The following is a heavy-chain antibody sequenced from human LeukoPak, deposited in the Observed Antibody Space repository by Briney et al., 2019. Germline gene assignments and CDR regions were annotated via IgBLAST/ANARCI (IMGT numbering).Heavy chain of an antibody. CDR1: GFTFSSYG. J-gene: IGHJ4*02. Sequence: PGGSLRLSCAASGFTFSSYGMHWVRQAPGKGLEWVAVISYDGSNKYYADSVKGRFTISRDNSKNTLYLQMNSLGAEDTAVYYCARDHSCGGDCYSPDYFDYWGQGTLVTVSS. V-gene: IGHV3-30*03. D-gene: IGHD2-21*02. CDR2: ISYDGSNK. CDR3: ARDHSCGGDCYSPDYFDY.